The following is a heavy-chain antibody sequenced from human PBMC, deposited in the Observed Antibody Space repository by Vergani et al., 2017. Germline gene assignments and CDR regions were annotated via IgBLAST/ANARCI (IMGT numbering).Heavy chain of an antibody. CDR3: ASGDGGLSR. CDR1: GGTFPSYT. D-gene: IGHD3-16*01. Sequence: QVQLVQSGAEVKKPGASVKVSCRTSGGTFPSYTINWVRQVPGQGLEWLAMFIPTTGKAFYAQQLQGRVTFTADTSRGIAYMDLSSLKYEDTAMYYCASGDGGLSRWGQGTLVTVSS. J-gene: IGHJ4*02. CDR2: FIPTTGKA. V-gene: IGHV1-69*09.